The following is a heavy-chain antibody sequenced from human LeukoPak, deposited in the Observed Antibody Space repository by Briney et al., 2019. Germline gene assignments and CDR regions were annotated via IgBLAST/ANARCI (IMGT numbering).Heavy chain of an antibody. CDR2: MNPNSGNT. Sequence: ASVKVSRKASGYTFTSYDINWVRQATGRGLEWMGWMNPNSGNTGYAQKFQGRVTMTRNTSISTAYMELSGLRSEDTAVYYCARTSNYYYGMDVWGQGTTVTVSS. J-gene: IGHJ6*02. V-gene: IGHV1-8*01. CDR3: ARTSNYYYGMDV. CDR1: GYTFTSYD.